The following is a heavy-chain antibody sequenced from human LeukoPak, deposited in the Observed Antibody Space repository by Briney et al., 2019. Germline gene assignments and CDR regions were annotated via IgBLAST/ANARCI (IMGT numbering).Heavy chain of an antibody. Sequence: SQTLSLTCTVSGGSISSGSYYWSWIRQPPGKGLEWIGEINHSGSTNYNPSLKSRVTISVDTSKNQFSLKLSSVTAADTAVFYCARVSVGAFDIWGQGTVTVSS. J-gene: IGHJ3*02. CDR2: INHSGST. CDR1: GGSISSGSYY. V-gene: IGHV4-39*07. CDR3: ARVSVGAFDI.